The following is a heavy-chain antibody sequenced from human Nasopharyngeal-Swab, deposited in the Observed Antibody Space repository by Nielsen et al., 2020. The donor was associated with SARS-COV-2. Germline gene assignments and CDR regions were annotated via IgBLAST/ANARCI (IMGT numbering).Heavy chain of an antibody. CDR3: ARAEGGAPRYAFDI. V-gene: IGHV3-64*01. CDR1: GFTFSSYA. D-gene: IGHD3-16*01. J-gene: IGHJ3*02. Sequence: GGSLRLSCAASGFTFSSYAMHWVRQAPGKGLEYVSAISSNGGSTYYANSVKCRFTISRDNSKNTLYLQMSSLRAEDMAVYYCARAEGGAPRYAFDIWGQGTMVTVSS. CDR2: ISSNGGST.